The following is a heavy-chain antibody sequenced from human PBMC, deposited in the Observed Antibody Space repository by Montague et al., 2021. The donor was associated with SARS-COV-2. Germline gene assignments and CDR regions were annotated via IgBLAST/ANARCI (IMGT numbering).Heavy chain of an antibody. CDR1: GFTFSSYW. D-gene: IGHD6-13*01. CDR2: IKQDGSEK. V-gene: IGHV3-7*01. J-gene: IGHJ4*02. CDR3: ARVGSSSWYFDY. Sequence: SLRLSCAAPGFTFSSYWMSWVRQAPGKGLEWVANIKQDGSEKYYADSVKGRFTISRDNAKNSLYLQMNSLRAEDTAVYYCARVGSSSWYFDYWGQGTLVTVSS.